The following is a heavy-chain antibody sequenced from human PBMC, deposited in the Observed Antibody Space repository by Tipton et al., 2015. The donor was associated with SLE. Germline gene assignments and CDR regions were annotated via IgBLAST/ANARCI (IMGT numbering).Heavy chain of an antibody. Sequence: TLSLTCTVSGDSINSGGYYWSWIRHHPGKGLEWIGYYYSSGNTYYTPSLMSRLTISVETSKNQFSLKLSSVTAAETAVYYCAGEPDYWCQGTLVTVSS. CDR3: AGEPDY. CDR2: YYSSGNT. J-gene: IGHJ4*02. CDR1: GDSINSGGYY. V-gene: IGHV4-31*03.